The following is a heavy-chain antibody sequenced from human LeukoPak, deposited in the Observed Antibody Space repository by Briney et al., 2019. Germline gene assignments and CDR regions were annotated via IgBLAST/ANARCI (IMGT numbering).Heavy chain of an antibody. CDR1: RFTFNTNA. Sequence: GGSLRLSCAASRFTFNTNAMCWVRQAPGKGLEWVSAISGRTGGTYYADSVKGRFTISRDNSKSTLYLQMDSLRAEDTAVYYCAKCGNSGCHLIDYWGQGTLVTVSS. D-gene: IGHD5-12*01. J-gene: IGHJ4*02. CDR2: ISGRTGGT. CDR3: AKCGNSGCHLIDY. V-gene: IGHV3-23*01.